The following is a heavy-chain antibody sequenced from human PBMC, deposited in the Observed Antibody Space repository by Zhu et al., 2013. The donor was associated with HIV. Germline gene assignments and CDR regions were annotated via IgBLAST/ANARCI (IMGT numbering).Heavy chain of an antibody. Sequence: SCKASGYTFINHGISWVRQAPGQGLEWMGWMSPKDGNTNYAQKVQGRVTMTTDKSTSTAYMELANVTSDDTAVYYCATVVTAYFDHWGQGTQVTVSS. CDR2: MSPKDGNT. V-gene: IGHV1-18*01. D-gene: IGHD6-6*01. CDR1: GYTFINHG. J-gene: IGHJ4*02. CDR3: ATVVTAYFDH.